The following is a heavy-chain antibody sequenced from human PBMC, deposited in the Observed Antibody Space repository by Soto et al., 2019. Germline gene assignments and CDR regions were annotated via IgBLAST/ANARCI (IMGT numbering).Heavy chain of an antibody. CDR3: AKVPPYDILTGYYSYFDY. J-gene: IGHJ4*02. Sequence: WGSLRLSCAASGFTFSSYAMSWVRQPPGKGLEWVSAISGSGGSTYYADSVKGRFTISRDKSKNPLDLQMHSLRAEDTAVYYCAKVPPYDILTGYYSYFDYWVQGTLVTVSS. CDR2: ISGSGGST. D-gene: IGHD3-9*01. V-gene: IGHV3-23*01. CDR1: GFTFSSYA.